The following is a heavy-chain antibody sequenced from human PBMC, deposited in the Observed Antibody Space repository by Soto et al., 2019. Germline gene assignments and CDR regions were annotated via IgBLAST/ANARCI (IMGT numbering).Heavy chain of an antibody. D-gene: IGHD6-13*01. V-gene: IGHV3-23*01. J-gene: IGHJ4*02. CDR2: ISGSGDST. Sequence: EVQLLESGGGLVQPGGYLRLSCAGSGFTFSSYAMSWVRQAPGKGLGWVSVISGSGDSTYYTDSVKCRLTISRDNCKNKLYLLMHSLRAEDTAVYYCARRGPGTYFDYWGQGPRV. CDR3: ARRGPGTYFDY. CDR1: GFTFSSYA.